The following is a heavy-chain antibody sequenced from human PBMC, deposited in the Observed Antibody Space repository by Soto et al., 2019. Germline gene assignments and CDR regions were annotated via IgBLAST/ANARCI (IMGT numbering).Heavy chain of an antibody. J-gene: IGHJ4*02. V-gene: IGHV3-7*04. Sequence: EVHLVESGGGLVQTGGSLRLSCAIFESTVSRDWMNWVRQAPGKGLEWVDHINQDGSEKYYVESVKGRFTISRDNAKKSLYLQMNSLRPADTAMYYCSGGVADAFWGQGTLVTVSS. CDR1: ESTVSRDW. D-gene: IGHD2-15*01. CDR3: SGGVADAF. CDR2: INQDGSEK.